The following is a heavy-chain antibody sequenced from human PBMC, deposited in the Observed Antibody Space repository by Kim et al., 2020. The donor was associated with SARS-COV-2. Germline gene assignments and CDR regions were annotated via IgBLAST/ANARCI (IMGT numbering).Heavy chain of an antibody. Sequence: GGSLRLSCAASGFTFSRYAMHWVRQAPGKGLEWVAVISYDGSNKYYADSVKGRFTISRDNSKNTLYLQMNSLRAEDTAVYYFARDPGAGFGGSHYFDYWGQGTLGTVSS. V-gene: IGHV3-30*04. CDR1: GFTFSRYA. CDR3: ARDPGAGFGGSHYFDY. J-gene: IGHJ4*02. CDR2: ISYDGSNK. D-gene: IGHD3-10*01.